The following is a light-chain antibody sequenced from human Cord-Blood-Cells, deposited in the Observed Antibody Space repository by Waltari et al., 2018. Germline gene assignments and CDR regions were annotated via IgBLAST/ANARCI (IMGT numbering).Light chain of an antibody. CDR2: DAS. J-gene: IGKJ4*01. V-gene: IGKV1-13*02. Sequence: ALQLTQSPSSLSASVGDRVTITCRASQGISSALAWSQQQPGKAPKLLIYDASSLESGVPSRFSGSGSGTDFTLTISSLQPEDFATYYCQQFNSYPPALTFGGGTKVEIK. CDR3: QQFNSYPPALT. CDR1: QGISSA.